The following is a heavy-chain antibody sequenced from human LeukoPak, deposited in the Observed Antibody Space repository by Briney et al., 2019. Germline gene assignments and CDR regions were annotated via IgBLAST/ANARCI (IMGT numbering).Heavy chain of an antibody. V-gene: IGHV4-39*01. CDR3: ARLAQGSGTYGFDY. D-gene: IGHD3-10*01. J-gene: IGHJ4*02. CDR2: ISYTGSS. CDR1: GGSISSYY. Sequence: SETLSLTCTVSGGSISSYYWGWVRQPPGKGLEWIATISYTGSSYYNPSLKSRVTISVDTSKNQFSLKLSSVTAADTAVYYCARLAQGSGTYGFDYWGQGTLVTVSS.